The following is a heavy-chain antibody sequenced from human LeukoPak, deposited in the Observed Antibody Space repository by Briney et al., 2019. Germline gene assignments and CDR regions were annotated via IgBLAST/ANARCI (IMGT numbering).Heavy chain of an antibody. J-gene: IGHJ6*03. CDR2: ISWDGGST. CDR1: GFTFDDYT. V-gene: IGHV3-43*01. D-gene: IGHD6-6*01. Sequence: GGSLRLSCAASGFTFDDYTMHWVRQAPGKGLEWVSLISWDGGSTYYADSVKGRFTISRDNSKNSLYLQMNSLRTEDTALYYCAKGIAARRNYYYMDVWGKGTTVTVSS. CDR3: AKGIAARRNYYYMDV.